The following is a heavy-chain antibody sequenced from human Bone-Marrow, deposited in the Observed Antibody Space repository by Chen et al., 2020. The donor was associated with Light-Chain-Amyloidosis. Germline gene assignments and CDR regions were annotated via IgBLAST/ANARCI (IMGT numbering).Heavy chain of an antibody. CDR1: GFTFNSYG. CDR3: ANRGNDY. CDR2: ISGSGGTT. Sequence: EVQLLESGGGLVQPGESLRLSCAASGFTFNSYGMTWVRQAPGKGLEWVSAISGSGGTTCYADSVKGRFTISRDNSKNTLYLQMTSLRVEDTATYYCANRGNDYWGQGTLVTVSS. J-gene: IGHJ4*02. V-gene: IGHV3-23*01.